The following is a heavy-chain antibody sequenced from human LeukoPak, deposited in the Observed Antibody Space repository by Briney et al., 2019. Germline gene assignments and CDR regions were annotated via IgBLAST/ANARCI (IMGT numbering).Heavy chain of an antibody. CDR3: AKRIKGYSSGWRGAFDI. D-gene: IGHD6-19*01. Sequence: SVKVSCKASGYTFTSYGISWVRQAPGQGLEWMGGIIPIFGTANYAQKFQGRVTITADESTSTAYMELSSLRSEDTAVYYCAKRIKGYSSGWRGAFDIWGQGTMVTVSS. CDR1: GYTFTSYG. CDR2: IIPIFGTA. J-gene: IGHJ3*02. V-gene: IGHV1-69*13.